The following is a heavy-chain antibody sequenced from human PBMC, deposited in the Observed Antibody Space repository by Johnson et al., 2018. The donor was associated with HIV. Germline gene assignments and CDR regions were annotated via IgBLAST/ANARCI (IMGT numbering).Heavy chain of an antibody. V-gene: IGHV3-33*06. CDR1: VFTFSTYG. D-gene: IGHD1-26*01. J-gene: IGHJ3*02. CDR3: AKAVSGSYDYAFDI. Sequence: QEKLVESGGGVVQPGRSLRLSCAASVFTFSTYGMHWVRQAPGKGLEWVAVMWYDGSNKYYADSVKGRFTISRDNSKNTLYLQMNSLRAEDTALYYCAKAVSGSYDYAFDIWGQGTMVTVSS. CDR2: MWYDGSNK.